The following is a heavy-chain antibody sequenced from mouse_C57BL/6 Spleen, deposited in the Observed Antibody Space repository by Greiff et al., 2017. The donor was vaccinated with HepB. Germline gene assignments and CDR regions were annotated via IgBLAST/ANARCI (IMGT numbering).Heavy chain of an antibody. CDR3: ARPYYDYGGYDMDY. D-gene: IGHD2-4*01. CDR2: IHPNSGST. Sequence: VQLQQPGAELVKPGASVKLSCKASGYTFTSYWMHWVKQRPGQGLEWIGMIHPNSGSTNYNEKFKSKATLTVDKSSSTAYMQLSSLTSEDSAVYYCARPYYDYGGYDMDYWGQGTSVTVSS. V-gene: IGHV1-64*01. J-gene: IGHJ4*01. CDR1: GYTFTSYW.